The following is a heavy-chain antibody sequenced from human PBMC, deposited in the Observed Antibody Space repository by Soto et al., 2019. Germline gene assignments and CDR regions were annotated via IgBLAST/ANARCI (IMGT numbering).Heavy chain of an antibody. CDR2: IGGSGGNR. V-gene: IGHV3-23*01. CDR1: GFTFNAYA. J-gene: IGHJ4*02. CDR3: ARVASDYINSVDH. Sequence: DVQLLESGGGLVEPGGSLRLSCAASGFTFNAYAMTWVRQAPGKGLEWVSAIGGSGGNRYYAASVKGRFTISRDNSKDTVDLQMNSLRVEDTAVHFCARVASDYINSVDHWGQGILVTVSS. D-gene: IGHD4-4*01.